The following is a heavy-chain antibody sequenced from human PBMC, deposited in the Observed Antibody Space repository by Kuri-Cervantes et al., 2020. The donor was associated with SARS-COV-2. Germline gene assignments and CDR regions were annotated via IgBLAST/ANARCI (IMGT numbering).Heavy chain of an antibody. CDR2: IYYSGST. D-gene: IGHD1-26*01. V-gene: IGHV4-39*01. CDR3: AGLVGATGYYYYMGV. Sequence: SQTLSLTCAVSGGSISSSSYYWGWIRQPPGKGLEWIGSIYYSGSTYYNPSLKSRVTISVDTSKNQFSLKLSSVTAADTAVYYCAGLVGATGYYYYMGVWGKGTTVTVSS. J-gene: IGHJ6*03. CDR1: GGSISSSSYY.